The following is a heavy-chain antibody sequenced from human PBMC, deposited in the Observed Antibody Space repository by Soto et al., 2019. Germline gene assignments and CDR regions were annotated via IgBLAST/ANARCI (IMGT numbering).Heavy chain of an antibody. CDR1: GGSISSYY. CDR2: IYYSGST. Sequence: SETLSLTCTVPGGSISSYYWSWIRQPPGKGLEWIGYIYYSGSTNYNPSLKSRVTISVDTSKNQFSLKLSSVTAADTAVYYCAIVWGVYFASSSYYYVVFWGHGPTATV. J-gene: IGHJ6*02. CDR3: AIVWGVYFASSSYYYVVF. D-gene: IGHD3-10*02. V-gene: IGHV4-59*01.